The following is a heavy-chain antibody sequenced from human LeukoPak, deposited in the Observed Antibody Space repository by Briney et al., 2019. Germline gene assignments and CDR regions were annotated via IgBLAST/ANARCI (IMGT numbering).Heavy chain of an antibody. CDR2: INPNSGGT. CDR1: GYTFTGYY. D-gene: IGHD6-13*01. CDR3: ARVVAAAGYYYYYYGMDV. V-gene: IGHV1-2*02. J-gene: IGHJ6*02. Sequence: ASVKVSCKASGYTFTGYYIYWVRQSPGQGLEWMGWINPNSGGTNYAQRFQGRVTMTRDTSISTAYMELSRLRSDDTAVYYCARVVAAAGYYYYYYGMDVWGQGTTVTVSS.